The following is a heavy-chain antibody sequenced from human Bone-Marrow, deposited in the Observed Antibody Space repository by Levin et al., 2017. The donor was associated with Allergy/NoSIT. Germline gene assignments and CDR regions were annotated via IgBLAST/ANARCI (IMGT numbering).Heavy chain of an antibody. CDR2: SYTSGNI. V-gene: IGHV4-61*09. J-gene: IGHJ6*03. CDR3: ARVLQYSYYYTDV. CDR1: GVSITSGSYY. Sequence: SETLSLTCTVSGVSITSGSYYWSWIRQPAGKGLEWIGHSYTSGNITYNPSLKSRVTISLDRSKNQFSLKLRSVTAADTAVYYCARVLQYSYYYTDVWGKGTMVTVSS. D-gene: IGHD2-21*01.